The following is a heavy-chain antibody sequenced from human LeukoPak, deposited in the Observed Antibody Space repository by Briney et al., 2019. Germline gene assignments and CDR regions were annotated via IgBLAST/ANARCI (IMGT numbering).Heavy chain of an antibody. CDR2: MNNGPGAT. CDR3: ANTHYDLLDV. V-gene: IGHV3-23*01. Sequence: GGSLGLSCAASGFSFSTSPMSWVRQPPGKGLEWVSAMNNGPGATFYRDSVRGRFTISRDDSKSTLYLQMNSLRAEDTGTYYCANTHYDLLDVWGQGTTVTVSS. D-gene: IGHD5-12*01. CDR1: GFSFSTSP. J-gene: IGHJ6*02.